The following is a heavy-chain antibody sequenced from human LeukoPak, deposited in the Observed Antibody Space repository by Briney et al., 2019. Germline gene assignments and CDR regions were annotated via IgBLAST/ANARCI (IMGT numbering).Heavy chain of an antibody. CDR2: INQDASVR. D-gene: IGHD3-16*01. V-gene: IGHV3-7*01. Sequence: GGSLRLSCAASGFTFSDYWMSWVREAPGQGLEWVANINQDASVRHYIDSVKGRFTISRDNAKNSLFLQMDRLRAEDTALYYCARKVGDYWGQGTLVTVSS. CDR3: ARKVGDY. CDR1: GFTFSDYW. J-gene: IGHJ4*02.